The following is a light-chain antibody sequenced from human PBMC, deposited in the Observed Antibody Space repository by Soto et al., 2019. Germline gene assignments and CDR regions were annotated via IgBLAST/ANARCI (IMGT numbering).Light chain of an antibody. CDR1: PSVSSS. J-gene: IGKJ1*01. CDR2: SGY. V-gene: IGKV3-11*01. CDR3: QQRYSWLRV. Sequence: FVVTQSPDTLSLSPGERATLSCRASPSVSSSVAWYQHKPGQSPRLVIYSGYKRATGIPARFSGSGSGTDFILTISGLEVDDFAIYYCQQRYSWLRVFGQGTKVEVK.